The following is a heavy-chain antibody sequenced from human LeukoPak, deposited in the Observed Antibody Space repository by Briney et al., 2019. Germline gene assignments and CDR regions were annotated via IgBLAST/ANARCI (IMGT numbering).Heavy chain of an antibody. J-gene: IGHJ3*02. V-gene: IGHV4-34*01. CDR3: AGNYFYDSSVNAFDI. Sequence: PSETLSLTCTVYDGSFSNYYWTWIRQPPGKGLEWIGEINHSGSTNYNPSLRSRLTISVDTSKNHFSLKLSSVTAADTAVYYCAGNYFYDSSVNAFDIWGQGTMVTVSS. CDR2: INHSGST. D-gene: IGHD3-22*01. CDR1: DGSFSNYY.